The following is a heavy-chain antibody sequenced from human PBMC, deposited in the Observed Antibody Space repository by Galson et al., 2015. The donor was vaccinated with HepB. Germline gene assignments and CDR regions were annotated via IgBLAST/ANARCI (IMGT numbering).Heavy chain of an antibody. CDR2: ISHSSSSI. D-gene: IGHD3-16*01. J-gene: IGHJ4*02. CDR1: GFTFSSYS. V-gene: IGHV3-48*02. Sequence: SLRLSCAASGFTFSSYSMNWVRLAPGKGLEWVSYISHSSSSIYYADSVEGRFTISRDNAKNSLYLQMNSLRDEDTAIYYCARNGGRGRSGDYWGQGTLVTVSS. CDR3: ARNGGRGRSGDY.